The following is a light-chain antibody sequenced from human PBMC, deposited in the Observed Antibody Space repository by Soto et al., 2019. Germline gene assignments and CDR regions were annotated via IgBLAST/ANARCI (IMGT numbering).Light chain of an antibody. CDR1: SSDVGGYNY. CDR2: EVS. J-gene: IGLJ1*01. Sequence: QSALTQPPSASGSPGPSVTISCTGTSSDVGGYNYVSWYQQHPGKAPKLMIYEVSKRPSGVPDRFSGSKSGNTASLTVSGLQAEDEADYYGSSYAGSNKGSVFGTGTKVTVL. V-gene: IGLV2-8*01. CDR3: SSYAGSNKGSV.